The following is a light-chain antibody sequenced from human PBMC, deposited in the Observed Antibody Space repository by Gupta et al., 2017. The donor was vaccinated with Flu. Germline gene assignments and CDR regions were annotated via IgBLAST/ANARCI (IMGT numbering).Light chain of an antibody. CDR3: RSYTNTNTGVI. CDR1: SSDVGGSDY. Sequence: QSAPTQPASVSGSPGQSITISCTGTSSDVGGSDYVSWYQQHPGTAPKLMIFEVSRRPSGISIRFSGSKSGNTASLTISGLQAEDEAYYYCRSYTNTNTGVIFGGGTKLTVL. J-gene: IGLJ2*01. V-gene: IGLV2-14*01. CDR2: EVS.